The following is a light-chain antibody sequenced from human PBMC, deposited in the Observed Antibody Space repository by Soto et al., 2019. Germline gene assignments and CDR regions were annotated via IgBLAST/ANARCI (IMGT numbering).Light chain of an antibody. CDR2: GAS. CDR3: QQYDVFPIT. V-gene: IGKV1-33*01. J-gene: IGKJ3*01. CDR1: HDIRIY. Sequence: DIQMTQSPSSLSASVGDRVSITCQASHDIRIYLNWFQQKPGKAPKLLIYGASNLETGVPSRFSGSGSGTHFTFTISSLQPEDIATYFCQQYDVFPITFGPGTKVDFK.